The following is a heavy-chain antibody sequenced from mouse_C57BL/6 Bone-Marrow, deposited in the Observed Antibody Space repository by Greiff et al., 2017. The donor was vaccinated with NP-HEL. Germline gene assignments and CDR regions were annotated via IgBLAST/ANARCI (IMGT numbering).Heavy chain of an antibody. CDR2: ISSGGSYT. J-gene: IGHJ4*01. D-gene: IGHD4-1*02. Sequence: EVKLMESGGDLVKPGGSLKLSCAASGFTFSSYGMSWVRQTPDKRLEWVATISSGGSYTYYPDSVKGRFTISRDNAKNTLYLQMSSLKSEDTAMYYCARSTGYYAMDYWGQGTSVTVSS. CDR3: ARSTGYYAMDY. V-gene: IGHV5-6*01. CDR1: GFTFSSYG.